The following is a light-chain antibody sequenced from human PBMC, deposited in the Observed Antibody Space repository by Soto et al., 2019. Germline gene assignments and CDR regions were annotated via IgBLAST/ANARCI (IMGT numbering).Light chain of an antibody. CDR3: QQYSSSPLT. CDR1: QSVNSGY. Sequence: EIVSTQSPGTLSLSPGERATLSCRSSQSVNSGYLAWYQQKPGQAPRLLIYGASSRATGIPDRFSGSGSGTDFTLTISGLEPEDFAVYYCQQYSSSPLTFGGGTKVEIK. J-gene: IGKJ4*01. CDR2: GAS. V-gene: IGKV3-20*01.